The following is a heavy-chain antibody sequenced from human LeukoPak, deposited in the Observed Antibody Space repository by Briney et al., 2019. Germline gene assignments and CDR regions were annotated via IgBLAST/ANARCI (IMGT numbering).Heavy chain of an antibody. J-gene: IGHJ4*02. D-gene: IGHD2-2*01. CDR3: ARGDQGIDY. CDR1: GGSINSGDYS. CDR2: IYRSGTT. Sequence: PSETLSLNCDGSGGSINSGDYSWNWIRQPPGKGLEWIGNIYRSGTTYYNPSLKSRVTISVDRSKNQFSLKLSSVTAADTAVYHCARGDQGIDYWGQGTLVTVSS. V-gene: IGHV4-30-2*01.